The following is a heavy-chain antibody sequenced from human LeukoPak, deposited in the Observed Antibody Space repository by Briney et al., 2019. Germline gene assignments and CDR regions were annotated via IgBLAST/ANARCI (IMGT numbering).Heavy chain of an antibody. J-gene: IGHJ3*02. CDR1: GGSISSSSYY. V-gene: IGHV4-39*01. CDR2: IYYSGST. Sequence: SETLSLTCTVSGGSISSSSYYRGWIRQPPGKGLEWIGSIYYSGSTYYNPSLKSRVTISVDTSKNQFSLKLSSVTAADTAVYYCATPFGSERFDAFDIWGQGTMVTVSS. D-gene: IGHD3-10*01. CDR3: ATPFGSERFDAFDI.